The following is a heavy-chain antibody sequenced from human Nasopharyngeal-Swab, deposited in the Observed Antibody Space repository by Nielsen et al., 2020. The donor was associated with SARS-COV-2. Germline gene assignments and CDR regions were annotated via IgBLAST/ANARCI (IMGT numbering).Heavy chain of an antibody. V-gene: IGHV3-74*01. J-gene: IGHJ4*02. CDR2: VKSDGSSP. Sequence: GESLKISCAASGFTFSSYWMHWVRQAPGKGLVWVSRVKSDGSSPGYADSVKGRFTVSRDNAKNTLYLQLNSLTADDSAMYYCARGGAAGLYYFDSWGRGTLVTVSS. CDR1: GFTFSSYW. CDR3: ARGGAAGLYYFDS. D-gene: IGHD6-13*01.